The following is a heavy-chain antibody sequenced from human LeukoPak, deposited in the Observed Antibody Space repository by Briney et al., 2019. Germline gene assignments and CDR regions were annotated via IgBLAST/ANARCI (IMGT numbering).Heavy chain of an antibody. CDR3: ARIGVVPADKHFDY. Sequence: PSETLSLTCTVSGGSISSSSYYWGWIRQPPGKGLEWIGSIYYSGSTYYNPSLKSRVTISVDTSKNQISLKLSSVTAADTAVYYCARIGVVPADKHFDYWGQGTLVTVSS. CDR2: IYYSGST. CDR1: GGSISSSSYY. J-gene: IGHJ4*02. V-gene: IGHV4-39*01. D-gene: IGHD2-2*01.